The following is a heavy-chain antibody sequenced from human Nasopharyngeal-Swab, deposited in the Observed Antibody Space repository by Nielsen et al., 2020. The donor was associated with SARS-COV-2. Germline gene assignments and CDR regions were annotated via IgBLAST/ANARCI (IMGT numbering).Heavy chain of an antibody. CDR3: ARVMFDWSVRPFDY. J-gene: IGHJ4*02. CDR1: GGSISTYY. CDR2: INHSGST. V-gene: IGHV4-34*01. D-gene: IGHD3-9*01. Sequence: SETLSLTCTVSGGSISTYYWSWIRQPPGKGLEWIGEINHSGSTNYNPSLKSRLTISVDTSKSQFSLKLSSVTAADTAVYYCARVMFDWSVRPFDYWGQGTLVTVSS.